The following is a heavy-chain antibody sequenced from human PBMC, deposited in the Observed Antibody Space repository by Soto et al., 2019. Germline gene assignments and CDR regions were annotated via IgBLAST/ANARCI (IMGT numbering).Heavy chain of an antibody. CDR1: VDTITDYY. J-gene: IGHJ4*02. Sequence: PSETLSLTCTVSVDTITDYYWSLIRQSPGKGLGWIGYIYHSGSAYYNPSLKSRVTISIDASKTQFSLMLSSVCSADTAVYYCARASRNYFDYWGQGTLVTVSS. CDR2: IYHSGSA. CDR3: ARASRNYFDY. V-gene: IGHV4-59*01.